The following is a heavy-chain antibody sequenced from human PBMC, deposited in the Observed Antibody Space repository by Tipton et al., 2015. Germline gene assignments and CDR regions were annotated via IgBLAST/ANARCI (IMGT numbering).Heavy chain of an antibody. V-gene: IGHV3-23*01. D-gene: IGHD3-16*01. CDR2: ISGGGDST. Sequence: SLRLSCAASGFTFSNYAMSWVRQAPGKGLEWVSAISGGGDSTYYAVSVKGRFTISRDNPKNTLYLQLNSLRAEDTASYYCAKLNYVWGKGGGYQDYWGQGNLVTVSS. J-gene: IGHJ4*02. CDR3: AKLNYVWGKGGGYQDY. CDR1: GFTFSNYA.